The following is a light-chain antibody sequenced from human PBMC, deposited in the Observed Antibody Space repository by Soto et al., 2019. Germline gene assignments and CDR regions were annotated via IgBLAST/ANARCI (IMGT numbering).Light chain of an antibody. V-gene: IGLV2-14*03. CDR1: SSDVGGYNY. CDR2: DVT. Sequence: QSALTQPASVSGSPGQSITISCTGTSSDVGGYNYVSWYQQHPGKAPKLMIYDVTDRPSGVSNRFSGSKSGNTASLTISGLQAEDEADYYCCSHTSSDTRVFGTGTKVTVL. J-gene: IGLJ1*01. CDR3: CSHTSSDTRV.